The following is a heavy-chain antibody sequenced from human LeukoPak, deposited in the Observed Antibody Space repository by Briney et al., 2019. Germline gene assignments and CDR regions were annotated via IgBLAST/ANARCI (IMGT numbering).Heavy chain of an antibody. V-gene: IGHV4-39*07. J-gene: IGHJ4*02. CDR3: TSDRDAYNVFDY. CDR1: GGSISSSSFY. CDR2: IYYNGNT. Sequence: SSETLSLTCTVSGGSISSSSFYWGWIRQPPGKGLEWIGSIYYNGNTYYNPSLKSRLTISLDTSKNQFSLKLTSVTAADTAVYYCTSDRDAYNVFDYWGQGTLVTVSS. D-gene: IGHD5-24*01.